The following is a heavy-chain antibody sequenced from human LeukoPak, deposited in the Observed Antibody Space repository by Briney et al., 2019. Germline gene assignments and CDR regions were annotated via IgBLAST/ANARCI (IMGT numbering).Heavy chain of an antibody. J-gene: IGHJ6*03. Sequence: SETLSLTCTVSGGSISSYYWSWIRQPPGKGLEWIGYIYYSGSTNYNPSLKSRVTISVDTSKNQFSLKLSSVTAADTAVYYCARFSPPGYYYYYYMDVWGKGTTVTVSS. CDR2: IYYSGST. V-gene: IGHV4-59*01. CDR3: ARFSPPGYYYYYYMDV. CDR1: GGSISSYY.